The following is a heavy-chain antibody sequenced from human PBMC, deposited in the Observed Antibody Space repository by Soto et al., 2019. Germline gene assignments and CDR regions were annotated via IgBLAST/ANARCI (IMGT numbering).Heavy chain of an antibody. Sequence: SGPTLVNPTQTLTLTCTFSGFSLSSDGAAVSWVRQPPGKALEWLALIYWDENKRYSPSLKSRLTITKDTPNNQVVLTMTSMDPSDTATYFCAHSDSRLSHSLDYWGQGSLVTVSS. CDR3: AHSDSRLSHSLDY. J-gene: IGHJ4*02. CDR1: GFSLSSDGAA. D-gene: IGHD4-4*01. CDR2: IYWDENK. V-gene: IGHV2-5*02.